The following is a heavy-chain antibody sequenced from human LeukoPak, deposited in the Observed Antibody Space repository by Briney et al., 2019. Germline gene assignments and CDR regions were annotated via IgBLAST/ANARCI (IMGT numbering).Heavy chain of an antibody. Sequence: PGGSLRLSCAASGFTFSSYAMHWVRQAPGKGLEWVAVISYDGNNKYYADSVKGRFTISRDNSKNTLYLQMNSLRAEDTAVYYCARELRDYYYYMDVWGKGTTVTVSS. V-gene: IGHV3-30*03. J-gene: IGHJ6*03. CDR1: GFTFSSYA. CDR2: ISYDGNNK. CDR3: ARELRDYYYYMDV.